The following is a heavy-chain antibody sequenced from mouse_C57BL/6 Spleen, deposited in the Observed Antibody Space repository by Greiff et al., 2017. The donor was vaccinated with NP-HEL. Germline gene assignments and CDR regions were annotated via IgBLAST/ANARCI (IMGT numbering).Heavy chain of an antibody. J-gene: IGHJ2*01. V-gene: IGHV5-9*01. Sequence: DVQLQESGGGLVKPGGSLKLSCAASGFTFSSYTMSWVRQTPEKRLEWVATISGGGGNTYYPDSVKGRFTISRDNAKNTLYLQMSSLRSEDTALYYCARQITTVDYFDYWGQGTTLTVSS. CDR3: ARQITTVDYFDY. CDR1: GFTFSSYT. D-gene: IGHD1-1*01. CDR2: ISGGGGNT.